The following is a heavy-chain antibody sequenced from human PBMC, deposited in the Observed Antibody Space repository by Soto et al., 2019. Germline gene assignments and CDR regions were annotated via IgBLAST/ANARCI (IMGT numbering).Heavy chain of an antibody. J-gene: IGHJ4*02. CDR1: GFTFSRYA. V-gene: IGHV3-30*04. CDR3: ARSRNSAVADSFDF. CDR2: ISRDGSNK. Sequence: QVQVVESGGGVVQPGRSLRLSCAASGFTFSRYAIHWVRQAPGKGLEWVAVISRDGSNKYYVDSVKGRFTISRDNSKNTLYLQMNSLRDEDTAEYYCARSRNSAVADSFDFWGQGTLVTVSS. D-gene: IGHD3-10*01.